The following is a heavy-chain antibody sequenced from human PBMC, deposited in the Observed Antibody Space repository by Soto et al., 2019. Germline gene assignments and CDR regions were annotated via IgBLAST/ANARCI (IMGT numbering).Heavy chain of an antibody. V-gene: IGHV3-23*01. D-gene: IGHD2-8*01. Sequence: EVQLLESGGGLVQPGGSLRLSCAASGFTFSSYAMSWVRQAPGKGLEWVSAISGSGGSTYYADSVKGRFTISRDNSKNTMYLQMNRLRAEDTAVYYCAKGVYAIPDYYYGMDVWGQGTTVTVSS. CDR1: GFTFSSYA. J-gene: IGHJ6*02. CDR3: AKGVYAIPDYYYGMDV. CDR2: ISGSGGST.